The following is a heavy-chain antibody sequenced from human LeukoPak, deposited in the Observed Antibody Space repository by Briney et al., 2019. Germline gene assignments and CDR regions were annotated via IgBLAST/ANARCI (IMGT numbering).Heavy chain of an antibody. CDR1: GFTFSSYA. CDR3: AKALRYFDWLLYDAFDT. Sequence: PGGSLRLSCAASGFTFSSYAMSWVRQAPGKGLEWVSAISGSGGSTYYADSVKSRFTISRDNSKNTLYLQMNSLRAEDTAVYYCAKALRYFDWLLYDAFDTWGQGTMVTVSS. CDR2: ISGSGGST. D-gene: IGHD3-9*01. J-gene: IGHJ3*02. V-gene: IGHV3-23*01.